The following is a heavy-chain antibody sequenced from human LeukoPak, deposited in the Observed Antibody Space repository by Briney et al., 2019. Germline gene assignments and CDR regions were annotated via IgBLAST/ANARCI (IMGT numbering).Heavy chain of an antibody. D-gene: IGHD5-12*01. CDR3: ARGGRGYPQTY. V-gene: IGHV4-59*01. CDR1: GGSISSYY. CDR2: IYYSGST. J-gene: IGHJ4*02. Sequence: PSETLSLTCTVSGGSISSYYWSWIRQPPGKGLEWIGYIYYSGSTNYNPSLKSRVTLSVNTSKNQFSLKLSSVPAADTAVYYCARGGRGYPQTYWGQGTLVTVSS.